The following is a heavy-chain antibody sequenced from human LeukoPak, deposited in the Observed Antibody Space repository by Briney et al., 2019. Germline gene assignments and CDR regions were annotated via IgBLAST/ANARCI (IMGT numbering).Heavy chain of an antibody. CDR2: INHSGST. Sequence: SETLSLTCAVYGGSFSGYYWSWIRQPPGEGLEWIGEINHSGSTNYNPSLKSRVTISVDTSKNQFSLKLSSVTAADTAVYYCARATANPYYYGSGSYYPVYYFDYWGQGTLVTVSS. CDR3: ARATANPYYYGSGSYYPVYYFDY. J-gene: IGHJ4*02. D-gene: IGHD3-10*01. V-gene: IGHV4-34*01. CDR1: GGSFSGYY.